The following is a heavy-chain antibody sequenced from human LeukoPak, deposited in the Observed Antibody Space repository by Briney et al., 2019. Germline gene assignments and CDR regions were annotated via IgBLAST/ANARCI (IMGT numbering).Heavy chain of an antibody. V-gene: IGHV1-8*01. CDR2: MNPNSGNT. Sequence: ASVKVSCKTSGYTFTNYDINWVRQATGQGLEWMGWMNPNSGNTGYAQKFQGRVTITRNTSISTAYMELSSLRSEDTAVYYCARGRIGDFDYWGQGTQVTVSS. CDR1: GYTFTNYD. D-gene: IGHD2-15*01. J-gene: IGHJ4*02. CDR3: ARGRIGDFDY.